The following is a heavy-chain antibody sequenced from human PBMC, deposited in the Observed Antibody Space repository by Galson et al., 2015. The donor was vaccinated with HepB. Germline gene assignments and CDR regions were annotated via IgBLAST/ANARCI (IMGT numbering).Heavy chain of an antibody. CDR1: GFTFSSYG. V-gene: IGHV3-33*01. CDR2: IWYDGSNK. D-gene: IGHD5-24*01. J-gene: IGHJ3*02. Sequence: SLRLSCAASGFTFSSYGMHWVRQAPGKGLEWVAVIWYDGSNKYYADSVKGRFTISRDNSKNTLYLQMNSLRAEDTAVYYCARDRREMATSNPGAFDIWGQGTMVTVSS. CDR3: ARDRREMATSNPGAFDI.